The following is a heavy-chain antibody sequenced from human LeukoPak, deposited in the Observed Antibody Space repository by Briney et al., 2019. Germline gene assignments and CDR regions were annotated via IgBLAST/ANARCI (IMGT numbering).Heavy chain of an antibody. Sequence: GGSLRLSCVVSGFTFSSYSMIWVRQAPGKGLQWVANMKKDGSETKYVESVKGRFTISRDNAKNSLYLQMNSLRAEDTAVYYCAVDIVVVVAAWDYMDVWGKGTTVTVSS. J-gene: IGHJ6*03. CDR1: GFTFSSYS. CDR2: MKKDGSET. D-gene: IGHD2-15*01. V-gene: IGHV3-7*01. CDR3: AVDIVVVVAAWDYMDV.